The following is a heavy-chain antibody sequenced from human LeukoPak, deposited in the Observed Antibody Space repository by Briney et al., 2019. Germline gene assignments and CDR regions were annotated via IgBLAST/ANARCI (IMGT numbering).Heavy chain of an antibody. CDR2: ISSSSSYI. V-gene: IGHV3-21*01. J-gene: IGHJ4*02. D-gene: IGHD3-22*01. CDR3: AIDSSGLVDY. CDR1: GFTFSSYS. Sequence: PGGSLRLSCAASGFTFSSYSMNWVRHAPGKGLEWVSSISSSSSYIYYADSVKGRFTISRDNAKNSLYLQMNSLRAEDTAVYYCAIDSSGLVDYWGQGTLVTVSS.